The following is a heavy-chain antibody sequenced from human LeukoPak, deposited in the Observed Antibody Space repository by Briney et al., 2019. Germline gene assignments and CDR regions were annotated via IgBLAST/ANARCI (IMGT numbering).Heavy chain of an antibody. CDR2: ISYDGSNK. J-gene: IGHJ4*02. Sequence: PGGSLRLSCAASGFTFSSYGMHWVRQAPGKGLEWVAVISYDGSNKYYADSVKGRFTISRDNSKNTLYVQMNSLRAEDTAIYYCAKEGAVAGTPLSYWGQGTLVTVSS. CDR1: GFTFSSYG. V-gene: IGHV3-30*18. D-gene: IGHD6-19*01. CDR3: AKEGAVAGTPLSY.